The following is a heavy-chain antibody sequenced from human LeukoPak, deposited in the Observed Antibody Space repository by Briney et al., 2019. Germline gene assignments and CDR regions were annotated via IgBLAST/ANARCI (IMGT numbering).Heavy chain of an antibody. CDR1: GFTISSKY. Sequence: PGGSLRLSCAASGFTISSKYMSWVRQAPGKGLEGVSVIYSGGSTYYAPSVRGRFTISRHNSKNTLYLQMTSLRAEDTAVYYCARHYFDSSGYHYSFDYWGQGTLVTVSS. CDR2: IYSGGST. V-gene: IGHV3-53*04. CDR3: ARHYFDSSGYHYSFDY. D-gene: IGHD3-22*01. J-gene: IGHJ4*02.